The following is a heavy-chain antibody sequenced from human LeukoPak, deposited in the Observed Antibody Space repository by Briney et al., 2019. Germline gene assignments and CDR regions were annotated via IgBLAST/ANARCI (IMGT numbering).Heavy chain of an antibody. Sequence: SQTLSLTCAISGDSVSSNSAAWNWIRQSPSRGLEWLGRTYYRSKWYNDYAVSVKSRITINPDTSKNQFSLKLSSVTAADTAVYYCARVSRAAARPMRYYYYMDVWGKGTTVTVSS. D-gene: IGHD6-6*01. V-gene: IGHV6-1*01. CDR2: TYYRSKWYN. CDR3: ARVSRAAARPMRYYYYMDV. CDR1: GDSVSSNSAA. J-gene: IGHJ6*03.